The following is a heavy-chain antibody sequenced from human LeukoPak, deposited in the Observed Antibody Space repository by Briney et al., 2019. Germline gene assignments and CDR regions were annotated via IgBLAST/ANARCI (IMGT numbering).Heavy chain of an antibody. Sequence: SXRXSCAXXGFTXSXXSFHWVRQAPGXGLXXVAVISSEGTIKYYGDSVKGRFTSSRDNSRNTLSLEMNSLRPEDTAVYYCAKESSHDNWYFDLWGRGTLVTVSS. V-gene: IGHV3-30*18. CDR3: AKESSHDNWYFDL. J-gene: IGHJ2*01. CDR2: ISSEGTIK. CDR1: GFTXSXXS. D-gene: IGHD2-2*01.